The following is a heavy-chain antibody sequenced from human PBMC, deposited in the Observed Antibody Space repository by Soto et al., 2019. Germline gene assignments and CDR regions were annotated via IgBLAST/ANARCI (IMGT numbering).Heavy chain of an antibody. CDR2: INSDGAT. V-gene: IGHV3-23*01. CDR3: ASPPRGSVAGTLDS. CDR1: GFTFSDYA. Sequence: EVQLLESGGGLVQPGGSLRLSCAASGFTFSDYAMSWVRQAPGKGLEWVSVINSDGATYYADSVQGRFSIYRDNTKSSLCLQMNSLSVEETAIYYCASPPRGSVAGTLDSWGKGSLVTVS. D-gene: IGHD6-19*01. J-gene: IGHJ5*01.